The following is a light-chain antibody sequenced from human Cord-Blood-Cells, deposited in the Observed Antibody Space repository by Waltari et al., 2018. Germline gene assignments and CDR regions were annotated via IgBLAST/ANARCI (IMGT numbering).Light chain of an antibody. CDR2: DAS. V-gene: IGKV3-11*01. CDR3: QQRSNWPPT. J-gene: IGKJ1*01. Sequence: EIVLPQAPAPLSLSPAERATLSCRASQSVSSYLAWYQQKPGQAPRLLIYDASNRATGIPARFSGSGSGTDFTLTISSLEPEDFAVYYCQQRSNWPPTFGQGTKVEIK. CDR1: QSVSSY.